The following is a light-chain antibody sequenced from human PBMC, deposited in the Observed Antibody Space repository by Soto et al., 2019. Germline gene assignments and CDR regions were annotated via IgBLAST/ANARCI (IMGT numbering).Light chain of an antibody. Sequence: DIVLTQSPGTLSLSPGQRATLSCRASQSVSSNYLAWYQQRPGQAPRLLIDGASTRATGVPDRFSGSGSGADFTLTISSLEPEDFAVYYCQQYDSLSLTFGRGTRVEIK. CDR3: QQYDSLSLT. V-gene: IGKV3-20*01. CDR2: GAS. CDR1: QSVSSNY. J-gene: IGKJ1*01.